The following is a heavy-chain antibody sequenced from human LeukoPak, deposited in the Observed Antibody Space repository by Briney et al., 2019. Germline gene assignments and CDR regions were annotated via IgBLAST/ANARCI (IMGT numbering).Heavy chain of an antibody. CDR2: IYYSGST. D-gene: IGHD6-6*01. CDR1: GGSISSHY. Sequence: SETLSLTCTVSGGSISSHYWSWIRQPPGKGLEWIGYIYYSGSTNYNPSLKSRVTISVDTSKNQFSLKLSSVTAADTAVYYCARGPGYGSSWGFIGNWFDPWGQGTLVTVSS. CDR3: ARGPGYGSSWGFIGNWFDP. J-gene: IGHJ5*02. V-gene: IGHV4-59*11.